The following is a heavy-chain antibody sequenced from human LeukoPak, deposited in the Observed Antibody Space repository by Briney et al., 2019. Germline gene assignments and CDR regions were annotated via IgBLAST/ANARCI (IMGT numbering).Heavy chain of an antibody. J-gene: IGHJ4*02. CDR1: GGSISSFY. Sequence: PSETLSLTCTVSGGSISSFYWSWIRQPPGKGLEWIGYIYYSGSTNSNPSLKSRVTMSVDTSKNQLSLKLNSVTAADTAVYYCARYYCTGDRCYHFDYWGQGTLVTVSS. D-gene: IGHD2-15*01. CDR3: ARYYCTGDRCYHFDY. CDR2: IYYSGST. V-gene: IGHV4-59*08.